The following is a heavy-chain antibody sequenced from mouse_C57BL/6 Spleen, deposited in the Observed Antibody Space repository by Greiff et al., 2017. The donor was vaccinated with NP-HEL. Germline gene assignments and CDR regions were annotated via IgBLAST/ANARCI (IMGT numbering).Heavy chain of an antibody. J-gene: IGHJ1*03. CDR3: ARSGTGYFDV. V-gene: IGHV3-8*01. Sequence: VQLQQSGPGLAKPSQTLSLSCSVTGYSITSDYWNWIRKFPGNKLEYMGNISHSGSTYNYPSHKSRTSTTQDTSKNQYYLQLNSVTTEDTATYSCARSGTGYFDVWGTGTTVTVSS. CDR1: GYSITSDY. CDR2: ISHSGST. D-gene: IGHD4-1*01.